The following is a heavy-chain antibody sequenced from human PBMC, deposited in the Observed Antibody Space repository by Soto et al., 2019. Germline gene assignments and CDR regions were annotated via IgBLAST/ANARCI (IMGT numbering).Heavy chain of an antibody. Sequence: QVQLQESGPGLVKPSETLSLTCTVSGGSISSYYWSWIRQPPGKGLEWIGYIYYSGSTNYTPSLKCRVTISVDTSKNRFSLKLSSVTAAATDVYCFALSLRLYYYYYYIDVWGKGTTVTVSS. D-gene: IGHD3-16*02. J-gene: IGHJ6*03. V-gene: IGHV4-59*12. CDR3: ALSLRLYYYYYYIDV. CDR2: IYYSGST. CDR1: GGSISSYY.